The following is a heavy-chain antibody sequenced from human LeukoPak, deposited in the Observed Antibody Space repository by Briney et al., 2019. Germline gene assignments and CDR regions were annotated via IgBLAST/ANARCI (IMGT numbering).Heavy chain of an antibody. D-gene: IGHD2-2*01. Sequence: SETLSLTCAVYGGSFSGYYWSWIRQPPGKGLEWIGEINHSGSTNYNPSLKSRVTISVDTSKNQFSLKLSSATAADTAVYYCASQGYCSSTSCSAPVGYWGQGTLVTVSS. J-gene: IGHJ4*02. CDR1: GGSFSGYY. CDR2: INHSGST. CDR3: ASQGYCSSTSCSAPVGY. V-gene: IGHV4-34*01.